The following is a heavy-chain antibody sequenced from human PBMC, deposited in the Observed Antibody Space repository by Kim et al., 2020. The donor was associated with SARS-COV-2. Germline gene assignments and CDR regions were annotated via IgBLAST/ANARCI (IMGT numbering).Heavy chain of an antibody. D-gene: IGHD4-17*01. CDR2: ITARGRGT. J-gene: IGHJ4*02. Sequence: GGSLRLSCAASGFAFSSYSMDWVRQAPGKGLEWGSYITARGRGTHYADSVKGRFTISRDNARNSLYLQMDSLRVEDTAVYYCVRDTSWGAYDREMSWGDYDRGDYWGPGDLVTVSS. CDR3: VRDTSWGAYDREMSWGDYDRGDY. V-gene: IGHV3-48*01. CDR1: GFAFSSYS.